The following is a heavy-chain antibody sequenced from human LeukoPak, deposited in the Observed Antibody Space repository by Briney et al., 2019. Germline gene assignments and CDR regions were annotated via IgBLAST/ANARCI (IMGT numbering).Heavy chain of an antibody. V-gene: IGHV1-3*01. CDR1: GYTFTSYA. D-gene: IGHD3-22*01. Sequence: GASVKVSCKASGYTFTSYAMHWVRQAPGQRLEWMGWINAGNGNTKYSQKFQGRVTITRDTSASTAYMELSSLRSEDTAVYYCARDGYYDSSGYYSDGGPAYWGQGTLVTVSS. CDR3: ARDGYYDSSGYYSDGGPAY. CDR2: INAGNGNT. J-gene: IGHJ4*02.